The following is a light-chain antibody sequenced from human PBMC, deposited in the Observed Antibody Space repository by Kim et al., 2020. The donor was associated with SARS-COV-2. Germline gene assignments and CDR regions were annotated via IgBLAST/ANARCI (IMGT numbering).Light chain of an antibody. CDR2: MAS. CDR1: QSISSW. V-gene: IGKV1-5*03. J-gene: IGKJ1*01. CDR3: QQYQTYWT. Sequence: GDRVTITCRASQSISSWLAWYQQKPGKAPKLLIYMASTLQSGVPSRFTGSGSGTEFTLTISSLQPDDFATYFCQQYQTYWTFGQGTKV.